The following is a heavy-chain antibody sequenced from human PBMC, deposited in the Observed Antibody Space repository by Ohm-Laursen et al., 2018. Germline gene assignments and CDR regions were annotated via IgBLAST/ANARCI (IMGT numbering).Heavy chain of an antibody. V-gene: IGHV3-11*01. CDR3: ARVKGSYSFDL. D-gene: IGHD2-2*02. J-gene: IGHJ3*01. CDR2: ISNSGGVV. CDR1: GFTFSDYY. Sequence: SLRLSCAASGFTFSDYYMSWIRQAPGKGLECISYISNSGGVVYYADSVKGRFTISRDNAKNSLYLQLNSLRVEDTALYYCARVKGSYSFDLWGQGTVVTVSP.